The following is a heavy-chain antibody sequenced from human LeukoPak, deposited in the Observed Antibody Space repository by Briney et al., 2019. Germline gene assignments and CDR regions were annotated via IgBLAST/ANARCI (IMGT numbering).Heavy chain of an antibody. D-gene: IGHD3-22*01. CDR2: INTDGSST. J-gene: IGHJ6*03. CDR1: GFTFSSYG. V-gene: IGHV3-74*01. CDR3: AKVGRESSGYYYYYYYYMDV. Sequence: GGSLRLSCAASGFTFSSYGMHWVRQAPGKGLVWVSHINTDGSSTNYADSVKGRFTISRDNARNTVYLQMNSLRAEDTAVYSCAKVGRESSGYYYYYYYYMDVWGKGTTVTVSS.